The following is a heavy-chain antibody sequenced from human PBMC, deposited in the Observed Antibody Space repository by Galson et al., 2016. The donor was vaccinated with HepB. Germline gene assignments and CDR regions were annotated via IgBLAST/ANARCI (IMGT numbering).Heavy chain of an antibody. CDR1: GFSFSSYN. D-gene: IGHD3-16*01. J-gene: IGHJ4*02. V-gene: IGHV3-48*02. Sequence: SLRLSCAASGFSFSSYNMDWVRRAPGKGLEWVSYISRTGETFYYADSVKGRFTISRDNANNLLYLQMNSLRDEDTAVYYCARDRRHNYAFFDSWGQGTPITVSS. CDR3: ARDRRHNYAFFDS. CDR2: ISRTGETF.